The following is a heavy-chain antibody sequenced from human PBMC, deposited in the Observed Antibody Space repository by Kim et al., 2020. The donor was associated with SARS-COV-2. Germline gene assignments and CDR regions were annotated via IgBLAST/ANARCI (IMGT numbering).Heavy chain of an antibody. CDR1: GGSLSSSNW. J-gene: IGHJ3*02. Sequence: SETLSLTCAVSGGSLSSSNWWSWVRQPPGKGLEWIGEIYHSETTNYNPSLKSRVTISLDKSKNQFSLKLSSVTAADTAVYYCAGPGEGWYGALDSWGLGTMVTVSS. CDR2: IYHSETT. V-gene: IGHV4-4*02. D-gene: IGHD6-13*01. CDR3: AGPGEGWYGALDS.